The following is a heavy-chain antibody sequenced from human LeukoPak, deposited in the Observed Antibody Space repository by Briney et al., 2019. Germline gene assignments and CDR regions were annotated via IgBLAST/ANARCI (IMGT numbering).Heavy chain of an antibody. Sequence: PSETLSLTCTVSGGSISSSSYYWGWIRQPPGKGLEWIGSIYYSGSTYYNPSLKSRVTISVDTSKNQFSLKLSSVTAADTAVYYCARDQAQYCSGGSCYAHQPFDYWGQGTLVTVSS. V-gene: IGHV4-39*07. J-gene: IGHJ4*02. CDR3: ARDQAQYCSGGSCYAHQPFDY. CDR2: IYYSGST. CDR1: GGSISSSSYY. D-gene: IGHD2-15*01.